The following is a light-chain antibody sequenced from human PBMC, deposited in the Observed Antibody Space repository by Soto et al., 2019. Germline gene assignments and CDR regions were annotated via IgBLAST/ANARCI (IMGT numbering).Light chain of an antibody. CDR1: QSVSSSY. CDR2: GAS. CDR3: QQYGSSPWT. J-gene: IGKJ1*01. V-gene: IGKV3-20*01. Sequence: EIVLTQSPGTLSLSPGERATLSCRASQSVSSSYLAWYQQKPGPAPRLLIYGASSRATGIPDRFSGSGSGTDFTLTISSLQPQDFVVYYFQQYGSSPWTFGQGTKVEIK.